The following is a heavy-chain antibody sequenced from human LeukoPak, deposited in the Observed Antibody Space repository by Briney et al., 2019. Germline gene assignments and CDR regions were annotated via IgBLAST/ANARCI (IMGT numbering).Heavy chain of an antibody. CDR1: GYTFTSYD. Sequence: ASVKVSCKASGYTFTSYDINWVRQAPGQGLEWMGGIIPIFGTANYAQKFQGRVTITTDESTSTAYMELSSLRSEDTAVYYCARGEGPAATLRYFDYWGQGTLVTVSS. J-gene: IGHJ4*02. V-gene: IGHV1-69*05. D-gene: IGHD2-15*01. CDR3: ARGEGPAATLRYFDY. CDR2: IIPIFGTA.